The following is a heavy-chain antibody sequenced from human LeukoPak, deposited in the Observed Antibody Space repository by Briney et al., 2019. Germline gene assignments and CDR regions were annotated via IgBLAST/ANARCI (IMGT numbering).Heavy chain of an antibody. CDR1: GYTLTELS. J-gene: IGHJ5*02. CDR3: ATASIMITFGGVIVPSWFDP. V-gene: IGHV1-24*01. D-gene: IGHD3-16*02. CDR2: FDPEDGET. Sequence: ASVKVSCKVSGYTLTELSMHWVRQAPGEGLEWMGGFDPEDGETIYAQKFQGRVTMTEDTSTDTAYMELSSLRSEDTAVYYCATASIMITFGGVIVPSWFDPWGQGTLVTVSS.